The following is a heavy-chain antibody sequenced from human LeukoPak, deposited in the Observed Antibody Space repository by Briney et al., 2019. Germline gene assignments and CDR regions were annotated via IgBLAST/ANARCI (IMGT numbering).Heavy chain of an antibody. Sequence: PGGSLRLSCAASGFTFDDYGMSWVRQAPGKGLEWVSGINWNGGSTGYADSVKGRFTISRDDAKNSLYLQMNSLRAEDTALYYCAREDCTNGVCPHFDYWGQGTLVTVSS. J-gene: IGHJ4*02. CDR2: INWNGGST. CDR3: AREDCTNGVCPHFDY. CDR1: GFTFDDYG. V-gene: IGHV3-20*04. D-gene: IGHD2-8*01.